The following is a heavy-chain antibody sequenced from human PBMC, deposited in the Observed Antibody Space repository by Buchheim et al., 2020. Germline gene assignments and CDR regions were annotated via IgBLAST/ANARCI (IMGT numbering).Heavy chain of an antibody. D-gene: IGHD2-8*01. CDR1: GGSFSGYY. CDR3: ARAVGYCTNGVCLNWFDP. Sequence: QVQLQQWGAGLLKPSETLSLTCAVYGGSFSGYYWSWIRQPPGKGLEWIGEINHSGSTNYNPSLKSRVTISVDTSKNPFSLKLSSVTAADTAVYYCARAVGYCTNGVCLNWFDPWGQGTL. V-gene: IGHV4-34*01. CDR2: INHSGST. J-gene: IGHJ5*02.